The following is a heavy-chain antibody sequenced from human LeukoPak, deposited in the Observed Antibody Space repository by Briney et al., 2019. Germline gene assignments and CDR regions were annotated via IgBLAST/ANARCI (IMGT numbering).Heavy chain of an antibody. J-gene: IGHJ4*02. Sequence: GGSLRLSCAASGFTVSSNYMSWVRQAPGKGLEWVSVIYSGGSTYYADSVKGRFTISRDNSKNTLYLQMNGLRAEDTAVYYCARSPLREYYFDHWGQGTLVTVSS. D-gene: IGHD3-10*01. V-gene: IGHV3-66*01. CDR2: IYSGGST. CDR1: GFTVSSNY. CDR3: ARSPLREYYFDH.